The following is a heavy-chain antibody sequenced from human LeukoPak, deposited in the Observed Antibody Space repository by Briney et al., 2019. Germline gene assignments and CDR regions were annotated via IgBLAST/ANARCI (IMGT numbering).Heavy chain of an antibody. D-gene: IGHD2-15*01. CDR2: ISPFNGNT. J-gene: IGHJ6*02. Sequence: ASVKVSCKASGYTFTSYGISWVRQAPGQGLEWMGWISPFNGNTNYAQKLQGRVTMTTDTSTSTVYMELRSLRSDDTAVYYCARDLDIVVVAAALRHYGLDVWGQGTTVTVSS. CDR3: ARDLDIVVVAAALRHYGLDV. V-gene: IGHV1-18*01. CDR1: GYTFTSYG.